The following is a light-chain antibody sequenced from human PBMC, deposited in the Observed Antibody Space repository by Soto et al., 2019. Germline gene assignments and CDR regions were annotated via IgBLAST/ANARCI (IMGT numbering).Light chain of an antibody. Sequence: DIQVTQSPSSLSASVGDRVTITCRASQSISTYLNWYQQKPGKAPKILIYAASSLQSGVPSRFSGSGSGTDFTLTISSLQPEDFSTYYCQQSHSALTWTFGQGTKVEIK. CDR1: QSISTY. V-gene: IGKV1-39*01. CDR2: AAS. CDR3: QQSHSALTWT. J-gene: IGKJ1*01.